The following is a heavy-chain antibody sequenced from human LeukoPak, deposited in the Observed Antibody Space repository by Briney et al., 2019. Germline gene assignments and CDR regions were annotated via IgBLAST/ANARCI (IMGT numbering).Heavy chain of an antibody. CDR3: VTWMTTVTIGNF. CDR1: GFTFSNAW. CDR2: IKTRTEGGTS. D-gene: IGHD4-17*01. V-gene: IGHV3-15*01. Sequence: PGGSLRLSCAASGFTFSNAWMSWVRQAPGKGLEWVGRIKTRTEGGTSDYAEPVKGRFTISRDDSENMLYLQMNSLKSEDTAVYYCVTWMTTVTIGNFWGQGTLVTVSS. J-gene: IGHJ4*02.